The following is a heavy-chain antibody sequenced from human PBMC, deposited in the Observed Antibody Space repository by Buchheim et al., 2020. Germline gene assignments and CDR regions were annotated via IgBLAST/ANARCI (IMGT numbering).Heavy chain of an antibody. Sequence: EVQLLESGGGLVQPGGSPRLSCAASGFSFSSNAMTWVRQAPGKGLEWVSVISGSGDAAHYADSVKGRFTISRDNSKNTLYLQMNSLRAEDTAVYYCVKDAAYSSSWSDFDYWGQGTL. CDR1: GFSFSSNA. CDR2: ISGSGDAA. V-gene: IGHV3-23*01. J-gene: IGHJ4*02. CDR3: VKDAAYSSSWSDFDY. D-gene: IGHD6-13*01.